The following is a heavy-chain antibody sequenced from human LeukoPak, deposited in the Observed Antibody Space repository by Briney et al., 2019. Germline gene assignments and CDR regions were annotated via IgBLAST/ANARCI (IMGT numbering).Heavy chain of an antibody. CDR2: TYCDDDK. D-gene: IGHD3-3*01. Sequence: SGPTLVKPTQTLTLTSTFTGFSLSTSGVGVGWIRHPPGKALEWLDLTYCDDDKRYSPSLKSRLTTTKDTSKNQVVLTMTTMDHVDTATYYCAHSPGEANVWSGYVYWGQGTLVTVFS. CDR1: GFSLSTSGVG. CDR3: AHSPGEANVWSGYVY. J-gene: IGHJ4*02. V-gene: IGHV2-5*02.